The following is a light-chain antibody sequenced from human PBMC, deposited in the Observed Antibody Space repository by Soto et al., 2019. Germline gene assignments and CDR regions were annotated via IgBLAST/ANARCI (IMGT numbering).Light chain of an antibody. J-gene: IGKJ5*01. CDR3: QQRSNWPPIT. Sequence: EIVFTQYTAPLSLSPGERATLSCRASQRVSSYLAWYQQKPGQAPRLLIYDASNRATGIPARFSGSGSGTDFTLTISSLEPEDFAVYYCQQRSNWPPITFGQGTLLEI. V-gene: IGKV3-11*01. CDR2: DAS. CDR1: QRVSSY.